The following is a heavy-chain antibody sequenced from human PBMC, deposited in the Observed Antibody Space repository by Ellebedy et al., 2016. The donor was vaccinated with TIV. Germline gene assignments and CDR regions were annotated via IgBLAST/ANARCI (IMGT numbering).Heavy chain of an antibody. Sequence: PGGSLRLSCAASGFTFSSYEMNWVRQAPGKGLEWVSYISSSGSTIYYADSVKGRFTISRDNAKNSLYLQMNSLRAEDTAVYYCARDPLEMAKMFDYWGQGTLVTVSS. CDR1: GFTFSSYE. CDR3: ARDPLEMAKMFDY. V-gene: IGHV3-48*03. CDR2: ISSSGSTI. J-gene: IGHJ4*02. D-gene: IGHD5-24*01.